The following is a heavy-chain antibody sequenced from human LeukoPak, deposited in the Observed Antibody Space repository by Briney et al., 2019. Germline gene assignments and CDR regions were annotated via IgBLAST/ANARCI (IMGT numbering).Heavy chain of an antibody. Sequence: ASVKVSCKASGFTFTSSAMQWVRQARGQRLEWIGWIVVGSGNTNYAQKFQERVTITRDMSTSTAYIELSSLRSEDTAVYYCARDQGALGAYPGHFDYWGQGTLVTVSS. CDR1: GFTFTSSA. CDR2: IVVGSGNT. J-gene: IGHJ4*02. D-gene: IGHD3-16*01. CDR3: ARDQGALGAYPGHFDY. V-gene: IGHV1-58*02.